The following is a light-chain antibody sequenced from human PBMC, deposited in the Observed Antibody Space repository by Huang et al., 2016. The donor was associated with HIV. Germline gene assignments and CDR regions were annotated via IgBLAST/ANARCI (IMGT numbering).Light chain of an antibody. CDR1: QDIGTS. CDR3: QQLHAYPIT. Sequence: HLTQSPPSLSASVGDSVFISCRASQDIGTSLAWYQQRTGRAPKLLISGASTLQTGVPSRFSGDSAGTFFTLFITDLQPEDFATYYCQQLHAYPITFGQGTLLDIK. V-gene: IGKV1-13*02. CDR2: GAS. J-gene: IGKJ5*01.